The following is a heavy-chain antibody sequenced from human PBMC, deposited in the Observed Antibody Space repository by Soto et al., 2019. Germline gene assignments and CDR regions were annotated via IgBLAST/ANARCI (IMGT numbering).Heavy chain of an antibody. Sequence: RSQTLSLTCAISWDSVSSNSATWSWIRQSPSRGLEWLGRTYYRSRWYNDYAPSVKSRITINPDTSKNHFFLQLSSVTPEDTAVYYCARQRGFLSDAFDICGLGTVVTFSS. CDR1: WDSVSSNSAT. CDR3: ARQRGFLSDAFDI. V-gene: IGHV6-1*01. J-gene: IGHJ3*02. CDR2: TYYRSRWYN. D-gene: IGHD3-10*01.